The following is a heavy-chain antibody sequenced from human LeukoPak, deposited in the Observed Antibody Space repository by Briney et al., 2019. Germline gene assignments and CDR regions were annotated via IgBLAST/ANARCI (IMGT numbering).Heavy chain of an antibody. CDR2: INPTSGGT. D-gene: IGHD5-12*01. V-gene: IGHV1-2*02. Sequence: ASVKVSCKTSGYTFTGYYMHWVRQAPGQGLEWMGWINPTSGGTNYAQKFQGRVTMTRDTSISTAYMELSRLRSDDTAVYYCARDRGYSGYHDYWGQGTLVTVSS. J-gene: IGHJ4*02. CDR1: GYTFTGYY. CDR3: ARDRGYSGYHDY.